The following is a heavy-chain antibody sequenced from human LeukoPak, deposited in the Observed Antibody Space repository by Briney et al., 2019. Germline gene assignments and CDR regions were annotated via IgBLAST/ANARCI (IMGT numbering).Heavy chain of an antibody. J-gene: IGHJ5*02. Sequence: ASVKVSCKASGGTFSSYAISWVRQAPGQGLEWMGGIIPIFGTANYAQKFQGRVTITADKSTSTAYMELSSLRSEDTAVYYCARDRYYDSSGYYYVEDWFDPWGQGTLVTVSS. V-gene: IGHV1-69*06. CDR1: GGTFSSYA. D-gene: IGHD3-22*01. CDR2: IIPIFGTA. CDR3: ARDRYYDSSGYYYVEDWFDP.